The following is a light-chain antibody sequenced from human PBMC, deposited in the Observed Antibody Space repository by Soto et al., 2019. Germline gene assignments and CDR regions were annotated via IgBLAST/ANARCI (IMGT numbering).Light chain of an antibody. Sequence: EIVMTQSPATLSVSPGERATLSCRASQCVSTYLALYQQRPGQAPRLLIYDASYRATDIPPRFSGSGSGTDFILTISSLQPEDVATYYCQKYNSAPRTFGQGTKVDIK. J-gene: IGKJ1*01. CDR1: QCVSTY. V-gene: IGKV3D-15*01. CDR2: DAS. CDR3: QKYNSAPRT.